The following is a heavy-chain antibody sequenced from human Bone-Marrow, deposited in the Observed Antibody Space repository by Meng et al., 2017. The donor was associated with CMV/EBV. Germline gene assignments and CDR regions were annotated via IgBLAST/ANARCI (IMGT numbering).Heavy chain of an antibody. CDR3: ATTDSYGYWFDP. D-gene: IGHD5-18*01. CDR1: GYTFTSYG. V-gene: IGHV1-18*01. J-gene: IGHJ5*02. CDR2: ISAYSGNT. Sequence: ASVKVSCKASGYTFTSYGISWVRQAPGQGLEWMGWISAYSGNTNYAQKLQGRVTMTTDTSTSTAYMELRSLRSDDTAVYYCATTDSYGYWFDPWGQGTLVTVSS.